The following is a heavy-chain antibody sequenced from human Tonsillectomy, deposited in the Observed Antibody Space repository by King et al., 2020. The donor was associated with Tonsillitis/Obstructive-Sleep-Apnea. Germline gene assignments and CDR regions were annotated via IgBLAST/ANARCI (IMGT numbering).Heavy chain of an antibody. J-gene: IGHJ6*03. CDR3: ARSNYYGLGNYKSFYYYMDV. CDR2: KKQDGSEK. Sequence: VQLVESGGGLVQPGGSLRLSCAASGFTSGTYLMTWVRQAPGKGLEGVANKKQDGSEKKYVDSVKGRFTISRDNAKNALYLQMNSLRAEDTAVYYCARSNYYGLGNYKSFYYYMDVWGTGTTVTVSS. CDR1: GFTSGTYL. V-gene: IGHV3-7*04. D-gene: IGHD3-10*01.